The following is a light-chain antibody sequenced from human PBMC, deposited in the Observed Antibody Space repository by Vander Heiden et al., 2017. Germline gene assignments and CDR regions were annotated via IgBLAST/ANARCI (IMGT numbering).Light chain of an antibody. CDR3: TPSIPLPPLYT. J-gene: IGKJ2*01. Sequence: DLLIPPTPPSLSVTPGHPASMSCKWSQSLLHSDRTTCLCWELPKPGQSQPLLIYAVSNRFSGVPDWFGSGASGTDFTLIISRVAAEDVGVYYCTPSIPLPPLYTFGQGTKLEIK. CDR1: QSLLHSDRTTC. V-gene: IGKV2D-29*02. CDR2: AVS.